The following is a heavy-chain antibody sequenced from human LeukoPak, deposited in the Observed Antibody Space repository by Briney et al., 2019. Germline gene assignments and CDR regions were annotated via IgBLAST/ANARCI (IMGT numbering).Heavy chain of an antibody. CDR1: GYSISSGYY. V-gene: IGHV4-38-2*02. CDR3: ARGPGYSSSNY. CDR2: INHSGST. Sequence: SETLSLTCTVSGYSISSGYYWGWIRQPPGKGLEWIGEINHSGSTNYNPSLKSRVTISVNTSKNQFSLKLSSVTAADTAVYYCARGPGYSSSNYWGQGTLVTVSS. D-gene: IGHD6-13*01. J-gene: IGHJ4*02.